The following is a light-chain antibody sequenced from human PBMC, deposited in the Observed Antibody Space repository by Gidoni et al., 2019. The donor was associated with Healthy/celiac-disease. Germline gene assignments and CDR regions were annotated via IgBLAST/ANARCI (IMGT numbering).Light chain of an antibody. CDR3: QQLNSYPLT. CDR1: QSISSY. Sequence: DPQVTQSPSFLSASVGDSVTITCRSSQSISSYLAWYQQKPGKAPKLLIYSASTLQSGVPSRFSGSGSGTEFTLTISSLQPEDFATYYCQQLNSYPLTFGEGTKVEIK. CDR2: SAS. J-gene: IGKJ4*01. V-gene: IGKV1-9*01.